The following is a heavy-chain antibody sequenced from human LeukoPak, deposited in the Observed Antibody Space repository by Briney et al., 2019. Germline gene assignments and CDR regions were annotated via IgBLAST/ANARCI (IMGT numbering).Heavy chain of an antibody. Sequence: SVKVSCKASGGTFSTYGINWVRQAPGQGLEWMGGIIPIFGPPDYALTFKGRVTITANKSTDTVYMELSSQKLEDTAIYYCTRRVISSRSDYFDVWGQGTLVTVSS. CDR3: TRRVISSRSDYFDV. D-gene: IGHD3-10*01. J-gene: IGHJ4*02. CDR1: GGTFSTYG. CDR2: IIPIFGPP. V-gene: IGHV1-69*06.